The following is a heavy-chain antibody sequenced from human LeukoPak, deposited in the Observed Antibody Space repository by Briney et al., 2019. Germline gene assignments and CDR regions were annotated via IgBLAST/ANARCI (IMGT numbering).Heavy chain of an antibody. CDR2: ITPIDGTA. CDR1: GSSFSRCA. D-gene: IGHD3-10*01. Sequence: SVKVSCKASGSSFSRCAFSWVRQAPGQGPEWIGGITPIDGTANFAQKFQDRVTITADESTNTAYMELSSLRYEDTAVYYCARDDEWYGSGSYYRFDPWGQGTLVTVSS. J-gene: IGHJ5*02. V-gene: IGHV1-69*13. CDR3: ARDDEWYGSGSYYRFDP.